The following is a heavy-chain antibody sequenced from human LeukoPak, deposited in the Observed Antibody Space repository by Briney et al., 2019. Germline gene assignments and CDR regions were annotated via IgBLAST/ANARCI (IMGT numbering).Heavy chain of an antibody. CDR2: IYTSGST. CDR3: ASNIVVVPDNWFDP. V-gene: IGHV4-61*02. Sequence: SETLSLTCTVSGGSISSGSYYWSWIRQPAGKGLEWIGRIYTSGSTNYSPSLKSRVTISVDTSKNQFSLKLSSVTAADTAVYYCASNIVVVPDNWFDPWGQGTLVTVSS. D-gene: IGHD2-2*01. J-gene: IGHJ5*02. CDR1: GGSISSGSYY.